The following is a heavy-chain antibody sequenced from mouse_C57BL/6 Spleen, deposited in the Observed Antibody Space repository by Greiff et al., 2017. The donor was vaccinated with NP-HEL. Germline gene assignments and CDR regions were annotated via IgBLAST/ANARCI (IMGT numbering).Heavy chain of an antibody. CDR3: ARRVPTGYFDV. CDR2: IDPSDSYT. V-gene: IGHV1-50*01. CDR1: GYTFTSYW. Sequence: QVQLQQPGAELVKPGASVKLSCKASGYTFTSYWMQWVKQRPGQGLEWIGEIDPSDSYTNYNQKFKGKATLTVDTSSSTAYMQLSSLTSEDSAVYYCARRVPTGYFDVWGTGTTVTVSS. D-gene: IGHD6-1*01. J-gene: IGHJ1*03.